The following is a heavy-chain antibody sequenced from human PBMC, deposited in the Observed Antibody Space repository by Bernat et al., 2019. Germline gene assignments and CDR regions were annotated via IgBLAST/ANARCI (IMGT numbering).Heavy chain of an antibody. CDR2: ISGDGGRK. CDR3: ALRGGATFDY. J-gene: IGHJ4*02. Sequence: EVQLVESGGGVVQPGGSLRLSCAASGFTFDDYAMHWVRQAPGKGLEWVSLISGDGGRKYYADSVKGRFTISRDNSKNSLYLQMNSLRTEDTALYYCALRGGATFDYWGQGTLVTVSS. V-gene: IGHV3-43*02. D-gene: IGHD3-16*01. CDR1: GFTFDDYA.